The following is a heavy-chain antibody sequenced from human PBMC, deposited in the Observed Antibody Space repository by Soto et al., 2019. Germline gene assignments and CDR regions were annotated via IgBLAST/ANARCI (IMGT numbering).Heavy chain of an antibody. CDR3: AKEGIVVVPAARSVLGLSYGRYYYYYGMDV. V-gene: IGHV3-30*18. D-gene: IGHD2-2*01. CDR2: ISYDGSNK. Sequence: PGGSLRLSCAASGFTFSSYGMHWVRQAPGKGLEWVAVISYDGSNKYYADSVKGRFTISRDNSKNTLYLQMNSLRAEDTAVYYCAKEGIVVVPAARSVLGLSYGRYYYYYGMDVWGQGTTVTVSS. J-gene: IGHJ6*02. CDR1: GFTFSSYG.